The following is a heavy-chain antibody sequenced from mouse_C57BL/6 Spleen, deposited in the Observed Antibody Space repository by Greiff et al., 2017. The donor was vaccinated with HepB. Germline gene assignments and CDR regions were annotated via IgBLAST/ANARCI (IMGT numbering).Heavy chain of an antibody. CDR1: GYTFTSYW. CDR3: ARYYYGSSYFDY. J-gene: IGHJ2*01. CDR2: IHPNSGST. Sequence: QVQLQQPGAELVKPGASVKLSCKASGYTFTSYWMHWVKQRPGQGLEWIGMIHPNSGSTNYNEKFKSKATLTVDKSSSTAYMQLSSLTSEDSAVYYWARYYYGSSYFDYWGQGTTLTVSS. D-gene: IGHD1-1*01. V-gene: IGHV1-64*01.